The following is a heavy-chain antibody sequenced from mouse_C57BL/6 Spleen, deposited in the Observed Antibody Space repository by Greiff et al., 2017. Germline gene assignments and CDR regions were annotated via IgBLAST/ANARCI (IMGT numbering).Heavy chain of an antibody. CDR1: GYTFTSYW. Sequence: QVQLQQPGAELVKPGASVKLSCKASGYTFTSYWMHWVKQRPGQGLEWIGMIHPNSGSTNYNEKFKSKATLTVDKSSSTAYMQLSSLTSEDSAVYYCAREEDDGYYRAYWGQGTLVTVSA. CDR3: AREEDDGYYRAY. CDR2: IHPNSGST. V-gene: IGHV1-64*01. D-gene: IGHD2-3*01. J-gene: IGHJ3*01.